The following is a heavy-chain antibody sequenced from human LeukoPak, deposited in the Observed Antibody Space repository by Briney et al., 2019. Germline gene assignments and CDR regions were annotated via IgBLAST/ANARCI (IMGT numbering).Heavy chain of an antibody. CDR3: AKDKARYFDWLFQN. D-gene: IGHD3-9*01. CDR1: GFTFSTYA. Sequence: GGSLRLSCAASGFTFSTYAMSWVRQAPGKGLEWVSTISGSGGSAYYADSVKGRFTISRDNSKNTVYLQMNSLRAEDTAVYYCAKDKARYFDWLFQNWGQGTLVTVSS. J-gene: IGHJ4*02. CDR2: ISGSGGSA. V-gene: IGHV3-23*01.